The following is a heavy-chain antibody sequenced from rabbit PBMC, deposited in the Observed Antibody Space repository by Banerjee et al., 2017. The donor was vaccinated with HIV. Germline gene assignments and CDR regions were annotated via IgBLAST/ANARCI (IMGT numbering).Heavy chain of an antibody. CDR2: IAGGSSGST. CDR3: ARDVDSYVPFNL. CDR1: GFTISSYW. V-gene: IGHV1S40*01. Sequence: QSLEESGGDPVKPGASLTLTCTASGFTISSYWMCWVRQAPGKGLEWIACIAGGSSGSTYYASWAKGRFTISKTSSTTVTLQLTSLTAADTATYFCARDVDSYVPFNLWGPGTLVTVS. D-gene: IGHD6-1*01. J-gene: IGHJ4*01.